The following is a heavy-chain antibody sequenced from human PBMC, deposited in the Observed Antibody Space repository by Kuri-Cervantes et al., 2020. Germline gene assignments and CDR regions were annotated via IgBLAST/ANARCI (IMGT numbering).Heavy chain of an antibody. Sequence: ASVKVSCKASGGTFSSYAISWVRQAPGQGLEWMGWINPNSGGTNYAQKFQGRVTMTRDTSISTAYMELSSLRSDDTAVYYCAAATVSRPEYFQHWGQGSLVTVSS. CDR1: GGTFSSYA. V-gene: IGHV1-2*02. D-gene: IGHD4-17*01. CDR3: AAATVSRPEYFQH. CDR2: INPNSGGT. J-gene: IGHJ1*01.